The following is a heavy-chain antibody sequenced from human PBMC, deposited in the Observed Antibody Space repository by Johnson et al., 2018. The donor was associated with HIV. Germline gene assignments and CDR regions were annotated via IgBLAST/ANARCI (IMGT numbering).Heavy chain of an antibody. CDR2: ISSGGSSM. D-gene: IGHD2-15*01. V-gene: IGHV3-11*04. Sequence: QMQLVESGGGLVRPGESLRLSCVASGFTFSDSYMNWIRQAPGKGLEWIAYISSGGSSMNYADSVKGRFTVSRDNAKKSLYLQMDSLRVDDTAIYYCARRGGTGYSEPIDFWGQGKMVTVSS. CDR1: GFTFSDSY. J-gene: IGHJ3*01. CDR3: ARRGGTGYSEPIDF.